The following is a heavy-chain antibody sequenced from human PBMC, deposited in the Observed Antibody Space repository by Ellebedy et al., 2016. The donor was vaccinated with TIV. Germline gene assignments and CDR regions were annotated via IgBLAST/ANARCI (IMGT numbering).Heavy chain of an antibody. V-gene: IGHV4-59*01. CDR3: ARAFTRIAVAGTMWFDP. Sequence: SETLSLTXTVSGGSISSYYWSWIRQPPGKGLEWIGYIYYSGSTNYNPSLKSRVTLSVDTSKNQFSLKLSSVTAADTAVYYCARAFTRIAVAGTMWFDPWGQGTLVTVSS. CDR1: GGSISSYY. J-gene: IGHJ5*02. D-gene: IGHD6-19*01. CDR2: IYYSGST.